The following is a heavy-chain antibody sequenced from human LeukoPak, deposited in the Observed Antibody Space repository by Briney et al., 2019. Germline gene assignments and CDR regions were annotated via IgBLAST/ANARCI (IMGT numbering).Heavy chain of an antibody. D-gene: IGHD3-22*01. Sequence: PGVSLRLSCAASGFSFSSYRMNWVRQAPGKGLEWVSSVSNSGDYIHYADSVKGRFTISRDNSKNSLYLQMNSLRAEDTAVYYCARRKRYYYDNSGYPDAFDIWGQGTMVTVSS. CDR1: GFSFSSYR. CDR3: ARRKRYYYDNSGYPDAFDI. J-gene: IGHJ3*02. CDR2: VSNSGDYI. V-gene: IGHV3-21*06.